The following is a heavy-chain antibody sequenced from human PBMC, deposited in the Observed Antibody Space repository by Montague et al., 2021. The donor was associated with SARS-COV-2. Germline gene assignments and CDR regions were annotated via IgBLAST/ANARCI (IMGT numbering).Heavy chain of an antibody. CDR2: IYYSGST. CDR3: ARRGMGYDSSDYPPDAYI. CDR1: GGSISSYY. Sequence: SETLSLTCTVSGGSISSYYWSWIRQPPGKGLEWIGYIYYSGSTNYNPSLKSRVTVSVDTSKNQFSLKLSSVTAADTAVYYCARRGMGYDSSDYPPDAYIWGQGTMVTVSS. D-gene: IGHD3-22*01. J-gene: IGHJ3*02. V-gene: IGHV4-59*01.